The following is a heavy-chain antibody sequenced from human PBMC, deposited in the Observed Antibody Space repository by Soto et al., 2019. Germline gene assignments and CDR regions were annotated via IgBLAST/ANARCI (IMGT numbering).Heavy chain of an antibody. Sequence: TSETLSLTCTVSGGSISSGGYYWSWIRQHPGKGLEWIGYIYFSGGTYYNPSLKSRVTISVDTSKNQFSLKLSSVTAADTAVYYCARSPHIQLWSYPSDYWGQGTLVTVSS. CDR1: GGSISSGGYY. V-gene: IGHV4-31*03. CDR2: IYFSGGT. D-gene: IGHD5-18*01. CDR3: ARSPHIQLWSYPSDY. J-gene: IGHJ4*02.